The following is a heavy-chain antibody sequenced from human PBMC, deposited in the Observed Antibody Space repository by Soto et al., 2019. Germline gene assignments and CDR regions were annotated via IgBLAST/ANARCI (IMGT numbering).Heavy chain of an antibody. D-gene: IGHD4-17*01. J-gene: IGHJ1*01. CDR3: AREGPDYGDYYFQF. Sequence: EVQLVESGGGLVKPGGSLRLSCAASGFTFSSYNMNWVRQAPGKGLEWVSFISSGSIYIYYAESVKGRFTISRDNAKNSLYMEMNSLTAEDTAVYYCAREGPDYGDYYFQFWGQGTLVTVSS. CDR1: GFTFSSYN. CDR2: ISSGSIYI. V-gene: IGHV3-21*01.